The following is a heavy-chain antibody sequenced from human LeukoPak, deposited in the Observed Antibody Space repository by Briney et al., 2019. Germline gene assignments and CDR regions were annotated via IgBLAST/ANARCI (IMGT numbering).Heavy chain of an antibody. V-gene: IGHV3-23*01. CDR1: GFTFSSYA. CDR2: ISGSGGST. CDR3: AKSTLLRARTTPFDY. J-gene: IGHJ4*02. Sequence: GGSLRLSCAASGFTFSSYAMGWVRQAPGKGLEWVSSISGSGGSTYYADSVKGRFTISRDNSKNTLYLQMNSLRAEDTAVYYCAKSTLLRARTTPFDYWGQGTLVTVSS. D-gene: IGHD4-17*01.